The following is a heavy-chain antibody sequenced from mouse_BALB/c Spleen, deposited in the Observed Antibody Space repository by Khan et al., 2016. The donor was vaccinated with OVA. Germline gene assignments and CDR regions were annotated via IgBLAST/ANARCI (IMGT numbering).Heavy chain of an antibody. J-gene: IGHJ3*01. CDR1: GFTFSSYS. Sequence: EVELVESGGDLVKPGGSLKLSCAASGFTFSSYSMSWVRQTPDKRLEWVATISTGGDYTYYPDNVKGRFIISRDAAKNTLYLQMSSLKSEDTAMEYCASHLTGSFAYWGQGTLVTVSA. D-gene: IGHD4-1*01. V-gene: IGHV5-6*01. CDR3: ASHLTGSFAY. CDR2: ISTGGDYT.